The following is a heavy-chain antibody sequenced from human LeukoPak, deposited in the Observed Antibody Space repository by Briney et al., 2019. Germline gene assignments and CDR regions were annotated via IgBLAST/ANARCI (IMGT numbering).Heavy chain of an antibody. Sequence: KPSETLSLTCPSYGGSISNNNYYWGWIRQSPGKRLEWIGSMYYSGSIYYNPSLKGRVTISLDTSENLLSLKVRSVTAADTAVYFCARGSRMTEVVVGVFDVWGQGTLVTVSS. CDR3: ARGSRMTEVVVGVFDV. V-gene: IGHV4-39*07. CDR2: MYYSGSI. J-gene: IGHJ3*01. D-gene: IGHD2-15*01. CDR1: GGSISNNNYY.